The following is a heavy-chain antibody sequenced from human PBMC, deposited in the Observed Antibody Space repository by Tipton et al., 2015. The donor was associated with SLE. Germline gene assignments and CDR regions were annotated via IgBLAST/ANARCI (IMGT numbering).Heavy chain of an antibody. J-gene: IGHJ4*02. D-gene: IGHD3-10*01. CDR1: GGSISSTSYY. Sequence: TLSLTCTVSGGSISSTSYYWGWIRQPPGKGLEWIGDINDSGSTNYNPSLKSRVTISVDTSKNQFSLKLSSVTAADTAVYYCARLWFGELFFDYWGQGTLVTVSS. CDR3: ARLWFGELFFDY. V-gene: IGHV4-39*07. CDR2: INDSGST.